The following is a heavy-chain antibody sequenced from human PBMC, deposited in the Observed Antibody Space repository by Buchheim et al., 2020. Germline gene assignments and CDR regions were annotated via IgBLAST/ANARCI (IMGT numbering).Heavy chain of an antibody. V-gene: IGHV3-30*03. CDR2: ISSDGSNK. J-gene: IGHJ4*02. Sequence: QVQLVESGGGVVQPGRSLRLSCAASGFIFSTYGMHWVRQAPGKGLEWVAVISSDGSNKYYADSVKGRFTTSRDNYKDTLFLQMNSLRAEDTAVYYCATASSWFFFDYWGQGTL. CDR3: ATASSWFFFDY. CDR1: GFIFSTYG. D-gene: IGHD6-13*01.